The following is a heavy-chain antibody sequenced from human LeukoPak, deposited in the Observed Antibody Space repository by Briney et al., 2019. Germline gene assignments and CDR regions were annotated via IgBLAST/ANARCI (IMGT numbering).Heavy chain of an antibody. D-gene: IGHD1-26*01. CDR3: ASSGSYRFDY. Sequence: GGSLRLSCAASGFTVSSNYMSWVRQAPGKGLEWVSVMYSGGNTYYADSVKGRFTISRDNAKNSLYLQMNSLRDEDTAVYYCASSGSYRFDYWGQGTLVTVSS. J-gene: IGHJ4*02. CDR1: GFTVSSNY. CDR2: MYSGGNT. V-gene: IGHV3-53*01.